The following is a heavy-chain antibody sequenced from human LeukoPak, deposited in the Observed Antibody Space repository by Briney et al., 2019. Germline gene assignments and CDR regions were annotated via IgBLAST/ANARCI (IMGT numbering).Heavy chain of an antibody. J-gene: IGHJ4*02. D-gene: IGHD5-18*01. CDR2: INYSGNT. CDR1: GGSISSDY. CDR3: ARTLSGYSYGFFDY. V-gene: IGHV4-59*08. Sequence: SETLSLTCTVSGGSISSDYWSWIRQPPGKGLEWIGHINYSGNTNNNPSLKSRVTISVDTSKNQFSLNLSSMTAADTAMYYCARTLSGYSYGFFDYWGQGTLVTVSS.